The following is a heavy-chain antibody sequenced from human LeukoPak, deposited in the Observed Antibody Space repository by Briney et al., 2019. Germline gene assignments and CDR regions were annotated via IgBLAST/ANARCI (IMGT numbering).Heavy chain of an antibody. J-gene: IGHJ4*02. Sequence: ASVKVSCKASGYTFTGYHIHWVRQAPGQGLEWMGRINPSSGGTNYAQKFQGRVTMTRDTSISTAYMELSRLRSDDTAVYYCARDPYYDFWSGYYNRLYFDYWGQGTLVTVSS. CDR1: GYTFTGYH. CDR2: INPSSGGT. V-gene: IGHV1-2*06. D-gene: IGHD3-3*01. CDR3: ARDPYYDFWSGYYNRLYFDY.